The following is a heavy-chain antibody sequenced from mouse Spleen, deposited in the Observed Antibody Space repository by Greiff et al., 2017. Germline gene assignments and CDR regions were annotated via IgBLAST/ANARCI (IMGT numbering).Heavy chain of an antibody. J-gene: IGHJ2*01. CDR3: ARALTGFDY. Sequence: EVQVVESGGGLVKLGGSLKLSCAASGFTFSSYAMSWVRQTPEKRLEWVATISSGGGNTYYPDSVKGRFTISRDNAKNTLYLQMSSLKSEDTAMYYCARALTGFDYWGQGTTLTVSS. CDR1: GFTFSSYA. D-gene: IGHD4-1*01. V-gene: IGHV5-9-3*01. CDR2: ISSGGGNT.